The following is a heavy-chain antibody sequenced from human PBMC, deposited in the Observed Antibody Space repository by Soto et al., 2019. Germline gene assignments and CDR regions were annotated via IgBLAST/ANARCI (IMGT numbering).Heavy chain of an antibody. D-gene: IGHD2-15*01. J-gene: IGHJ4*02. CDR1: GGSISSHH. Sequence: SETLSLTCTVSGGSISSHHWSWIRQPPGKGPECIGSIHDIGSTTYNPSLRSRVTISVDTSKNQFSLSLTSVTAADTAMYYCARQVALYCSGGSCYSGVNDFDYWGQGTLVTVSS. V-gene: IGHV4-59*11. CDR3: ARQVALYCSGGSCYSGVNDFDY. CDR2: IHDIGST.